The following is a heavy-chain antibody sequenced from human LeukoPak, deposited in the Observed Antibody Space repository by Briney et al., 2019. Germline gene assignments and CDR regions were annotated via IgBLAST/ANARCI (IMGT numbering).Heavy chain of an antibody. V-gene: IGHV3-33*01. Sequence: GGSLRLSCAASGFMLGNYGMHWVRQAPGQGLEWVALIWYGGSKKYYADSVKGRFTVCRDNSENTLYLQMNSLRADDTAVYYCARGLQPPVLYGMDVWGQGTTVTVSS. CDR1: GFMLGNYG. D-gene: IGHD4-11*01. CDR2: IWYGGSKK. CDR3: ARGLQPPVLYGMDV. J-gene: IGHJ6*02.